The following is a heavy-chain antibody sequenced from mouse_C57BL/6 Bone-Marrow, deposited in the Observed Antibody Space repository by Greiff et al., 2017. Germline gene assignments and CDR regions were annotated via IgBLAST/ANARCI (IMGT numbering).Heavy chain of an antibody. CDR3: ALTTEDY. CDR1: GYTFTSYW. D-gene: IGHD1-1*01. J-gene: IGHJ2*01. CDR2: IHPNSGST. V-gene: IGHV1-64*01. Sequence: QVQLKQPGAELVKPGASVKLSCKASGYTFTSYWMHWVQQRPGQGLEWIGLIHPNSGSTNYNEKFKMKATVTVDTSSSPAYMQLSSVTSEDSAVYYCALTTEDYWGRGTAPTVTA.